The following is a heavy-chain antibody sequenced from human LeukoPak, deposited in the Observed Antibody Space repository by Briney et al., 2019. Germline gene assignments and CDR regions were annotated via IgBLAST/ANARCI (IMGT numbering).Heavy chain of an antibody. CDR2: IKQDGSEK. V-gene: IGHV3-7*01. D-gene: IGHD6-19*01. CDR3: VRDNSGWYRPALGRETAYYYYYYMDV. CDR1: GFTFSSYW. J-gene: IGHJ6*03. Sequence: GESLRLSCAASGFTFSSYWMSWVRQAPGKGLEWVANIKQDGSEKYYVDSVKGRFTISRDNAKNSLYLQMNSLRAEDTAVYYCVRDNSGWYRPALGRETAYYYYYYMDVWGKGTTVTVSS.